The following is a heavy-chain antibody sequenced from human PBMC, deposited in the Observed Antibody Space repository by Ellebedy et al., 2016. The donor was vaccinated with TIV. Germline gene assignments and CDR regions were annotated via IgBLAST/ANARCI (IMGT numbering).Heavy chain of an antibody. Sequence: GESLKISCAASGFTFSSYWMNWVRQAPGKGLEWVANIKQDGTDQNYVDSVRGRFTISRDNARKSLFLQLNSVRVEDSALYYCARGLSDYGDFKLDSWGQGTLVTVSS. CDR2: IKQDGTDQ. CDR1: GFTFSSYW. D-gene: IGHD4-17*01. V-gene: IGHV3-7*03. CDR3: ARGLSDYGDFKLDS. J-gene: IGHJ4*02.